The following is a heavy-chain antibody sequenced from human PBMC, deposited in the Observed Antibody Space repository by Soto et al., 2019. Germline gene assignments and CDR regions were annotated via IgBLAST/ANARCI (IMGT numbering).Heavy chain of an antibody. CDR1: GFTFSSYA. V-gene: IGHV3-23*01. CDR2: ISGNGGST. CDR3: AKDYYGSGSVNVDY. D-gene: IGHD3-10*01. J-gene: IGHJ4*02. Sequence: GGSLRLSCAASGFTFSSYAMSWVRQAPGKGLEWVAAISGNGGSTYYADSVKGRFTISRDNSKNTLYLQMNSLRAEDTAVYYCAKDYYGSGSVNVDYWGQGTLVTVSS.